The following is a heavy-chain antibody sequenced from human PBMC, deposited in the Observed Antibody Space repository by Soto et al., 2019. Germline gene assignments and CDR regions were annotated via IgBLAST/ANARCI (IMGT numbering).Heavy chain of an antibody. J-gene: IGHJ4*02. CDR3: SAEWRLGQLSP. D-gene: IGHD3-16*02. V-gene: IGHV1-58*01. Sequence: ASVKVSCKASGFTFTSSAVQWVRQARGQRLEWIGWIVVGSGNTNYAQKFQERVTITRDMSTSTAYMELSSLRSEDTAVYYCSAEWRLGQLSPWGQGSLVTGSS. CDR1: GFTFTSSA. CDR2: IVVGSGNT.